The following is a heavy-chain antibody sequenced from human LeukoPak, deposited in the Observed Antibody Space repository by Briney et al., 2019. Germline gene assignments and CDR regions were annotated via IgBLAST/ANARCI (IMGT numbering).Heavy chain of an antibody. Sequence: PGGSLRLSCAASGFTFSDYYMSWIRQVPGKGLEWVSYIGRSGTTIHYADSVKGRFTISRDNAENSVFLQMRSLRLEDTAVYYCARGEYHQDGIGYNRFDNWGQGALVTVSS. CDR1: GFTFSDYY. CDR2: IGRSGTTI. D-gene: IGHD6-25*01. CDR3: ARGEYHQDGIGYNRFDN. V-gene: IGHV3-11*04. J-gene: IGHJ4*02.